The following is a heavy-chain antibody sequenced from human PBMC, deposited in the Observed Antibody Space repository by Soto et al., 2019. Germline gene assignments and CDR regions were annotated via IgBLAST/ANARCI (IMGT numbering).Heavy chain of an antibody. J-gene: IGHJ4*02. CDR1: GFTFSSYG. V-gene: IGHV3-30*18. CDR2: ISYDGSNK. Sequence: QVQLVESGGGVVQPGRSLRLSCAASGFTFSSYGMHWVRQAPGKGLEWVAVISYDGSNKYYADSVKGRFTISRDNSKNTLYLQMNSLRAEDTAVYYCAKSSAAAAGDFDYWGQGTLVTVSS. D-gene: IGHD6-13*01. CDR3: AKSSAAAAGDFDY.